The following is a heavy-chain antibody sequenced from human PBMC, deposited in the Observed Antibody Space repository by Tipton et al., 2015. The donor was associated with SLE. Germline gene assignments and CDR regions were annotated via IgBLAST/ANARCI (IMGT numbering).Heavy chain of an antibody. V-gene: IGHV4-39*01. CDR3: ARLPTGFPNWFGP. Sequence: TLSLTCTVSGFSISSSSYTWGWIRQPPGKGLEWIGTIHYSGTTYYNPSLRSRVTISVDTSKNQFSLKLSSVTAADTAVYYCARLPTGFPNWFGPWGQGTLVTVSS. D-gene: IGHD4-17*01. CDR1: GFSISSSSYT. J-gene: IGHJ5*02. CDR2: IHYSGTT.